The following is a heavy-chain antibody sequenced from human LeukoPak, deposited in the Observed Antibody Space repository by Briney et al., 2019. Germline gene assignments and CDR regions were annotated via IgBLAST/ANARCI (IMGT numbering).Heavy chain of an antibody. Sequence: SQTLSLTCAIPGDSVSSNSIGWAWIRQSPSRGLEWLGRTYYRSKWYNDYAVSVKSRITINPDTSKNQVSLQLNSVTPEDTAVYYCARAVAGKLDYWGQGTLVTVSS. CDR2: TYYRSKWYN. V-gene: IGHV6-1*01. J-gene: IGHJ4*02. D-gene: IGHD6-19*01. CDR3: ARAVAGKLDY. CDR1: GDSVSSNSIG.